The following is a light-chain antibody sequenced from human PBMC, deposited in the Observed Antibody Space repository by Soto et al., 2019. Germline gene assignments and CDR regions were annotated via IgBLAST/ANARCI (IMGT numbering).Light chain of an antibody. CDR1: QSVSSY. J-gene: IGKJ1*01. V-gene: IGKV3-11*01. CDR2: DAS. CDR3: HQYDIPPQT. Sequence: EIVLTQSPATLSLSPGERATLSCRASQSVSSYLAWYQQKPGQAPRLLIYDASNRATGIPARFSGSGSGTDFTLTISRLEPEDFAVYYCHQYDIPPQTFGRGTRVEI.